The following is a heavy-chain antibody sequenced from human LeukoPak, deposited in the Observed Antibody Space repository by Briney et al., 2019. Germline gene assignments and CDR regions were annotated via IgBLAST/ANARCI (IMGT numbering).Heavy chain of an antibody. J-gene: IGHJ3*02. Sequence: PSETLSLTCTVSGGSVSSNFWSWIRQHPGKGLEWIGYIYYSGTTNYNPSLKSRVTISIDTSKTQFSLKLNSVTAADTAMYYCARGTGGNSVYDDFDIWGQGTMVTASS. CDR1: GGSVSSNF. V-gene: IGHV4-59*02. D-gene: IGHD4-23*01. CDR2: IYYSGTT. CDR3: ARGTGGNSVYDDFDI.